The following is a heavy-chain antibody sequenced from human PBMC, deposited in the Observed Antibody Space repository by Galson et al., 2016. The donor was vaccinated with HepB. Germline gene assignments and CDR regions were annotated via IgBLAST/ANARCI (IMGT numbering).Heavy chain of an antibody. J-gene: IGHJ4*02. Sequence: GLEWVAAVSGSAAGTEYGITTDYADSVKGRFTISRDNSKNTLYLQMNSLRAEDTAVYYCAKVGPSCSSTRCSDYYFDYWGQGTLVTVS. CDR3: AKVGPSCSSTRCSDYYFDY. V-gene: IGHV3-23*01. D-gene: IGHD2-2*01. CDR2: VSGSAAGT.